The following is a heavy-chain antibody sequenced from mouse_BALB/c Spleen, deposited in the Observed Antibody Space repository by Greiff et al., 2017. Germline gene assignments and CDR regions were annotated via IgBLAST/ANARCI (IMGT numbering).Heavy chain of an antibody. CDR2: ISSGGSYT. D-gene: IGHD2-4*01. CDR3: ARHEGDYDGFAY. Sequence: EVQLKESGGDLVKPGGSLKLSCAASGFTFSSYGMSWVRQTPDKRLEWVATISSGGSYTYYPDSVKGRFTISRDNAKNTLYLQMSSLKSEDTAMYYCARHEGDYDGFAYWGQGTLVTVSA. CDR1: GFTFSSYG. J-gene: IGHJ3*01. V-gene: IGHV5-6*01.